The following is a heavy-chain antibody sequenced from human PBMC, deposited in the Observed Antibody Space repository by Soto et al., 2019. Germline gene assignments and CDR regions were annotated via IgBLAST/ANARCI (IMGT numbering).Heavy chain of an antibody. Sequence: GGSLRLSCAASGFTFSSYGMHWVRQAPGKGLEWVAVISYDGSNKYYADSVKGRFTISRDNSKNTLYLQMNSLRAEDTAVYYCAKCITMIVVDYDAFDIWGQGTMVTVSS. CDR2: ISYDGSNK. J-gene: IGHJ3*02. D-gene: IGHD3-22*01. V-gene: IGHV3-30*18. CDR3: AKCITMIVVDYDAFDI. CDR1: GFTFSSYG.